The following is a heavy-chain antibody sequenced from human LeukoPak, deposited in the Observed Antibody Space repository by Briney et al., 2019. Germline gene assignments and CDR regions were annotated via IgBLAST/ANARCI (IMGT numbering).Heavy chain of an antibody. CDR3: ARDWGSGSGSYYQRGSYNWFDP. CDR1: GFTFSSYG. J-gene: IGHJ5*02. D-gene: IGHD3-10*01. Sequence: GGSLRLSCATSGFTFSSYGMHWVRQAPGKGLEWVAVIWYDGSNKYYADSVKGRFTISRDNSKNTLYLQMNSLRAEDTAVYYCARDWGSGSGSYYQRGSYNWFDPWGQGTLVTVSS. CDR2: IWYDGSNK. V-gene: IGHV3-33*01.